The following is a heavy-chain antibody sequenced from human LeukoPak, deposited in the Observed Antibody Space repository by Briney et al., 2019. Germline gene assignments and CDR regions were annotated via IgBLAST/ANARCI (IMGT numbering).Heavy chain of an antibody. CDR2: IYYSGST. CDR3: ARHEWIAAAGMGY. Sequence: SETLSLTCTVSGGSISSYPISSYSWSWIRQPPGKGLEWIGYIYYSGSTNYNPSLKSRVTISVDTSKNQFSLKLSSVTAADTAVYYCARHEWIAAAGMGYWGQGTLVTVSS. V-gene: IGHV4-61*05. D-gene: IGHD6-13*01. CDR1: GGSISSYPISSYS. J-gene: IGHJ4*02.